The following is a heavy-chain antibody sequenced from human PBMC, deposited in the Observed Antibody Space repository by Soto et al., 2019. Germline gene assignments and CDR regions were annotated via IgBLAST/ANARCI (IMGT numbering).Heavy chain of an antibody. D-gene: IGHD3-10*01. CDR2: ISSSSSYI. V-gene: IGHV3-21*01. CDR1: GFTFSSYS. CDR3: ARENYGSGSYPCYFDY. J-gene: IGHJ4*02. Sequence: RRLSCAASGFTFSSYSMNWVRQAPGKGLEWVSSISSSSSYIYYADSVKGRFTISRDNAKNSLYLQMNSLRAEDTAVYYCARENYGSGSYPCYFDYWGQGTLVTVSS.